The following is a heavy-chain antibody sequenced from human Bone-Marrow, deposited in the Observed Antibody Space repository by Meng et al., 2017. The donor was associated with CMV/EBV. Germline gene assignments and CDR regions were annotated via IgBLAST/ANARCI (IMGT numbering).Heavy chain of an antibody. J-gene: IGHJ6*02. Sequence: SETLSLTCSVSDDSISSYYWSWIRQPPGKGLEWIGDIYNSGSTNYNPSLQSRVIISVDTSKNQFSLKLSSVTAADTAVYYCARETCSSTSCYTDYYYGMDVWGQGTTVTVSS. CDR3: ARETCSSTSCYTDYYYGMDV. V-gene: IGHV4-59*01. CDR1: DDSISSYY. CDR2: IYNSGST. D-gene: IGHD2-2*02.